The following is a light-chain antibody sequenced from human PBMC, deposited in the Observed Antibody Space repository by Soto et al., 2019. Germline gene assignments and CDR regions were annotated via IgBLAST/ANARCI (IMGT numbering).Light chain of an antibody. CDR3: HQYERLPCT. CDR1: QSINSY. J-gene: IGKJ2*02. V-gene: IGKV1-33*01. Sequence: DILMTQSPSSLSASVGDRVTITCRASQSINSYLNWYQQKPGKAPKLLIYAASNLEARVPSKFSGSGSGTDFTFTIISLQPEDIATYYCHQYERLPCTFGQGTKLQIK. CDR2: AAS.